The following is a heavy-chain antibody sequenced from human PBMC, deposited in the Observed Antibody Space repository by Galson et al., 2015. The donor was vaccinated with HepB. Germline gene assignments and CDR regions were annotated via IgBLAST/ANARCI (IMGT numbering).Heavy chain of an antibody. J-gene: IGHJ4*02. V-gene: IGHV3-74*01. Sequence: SLRLSCAASGFTFSNYWMHWVRQAPGKGLVWFSRINSDGSSTSYADSVKGRFTISRNNAKHILYLQMNSLSAEDTAVYYWARLGGNYRTTSHFDYWGQGTLVTVSS. D-gene: IGHD1-26*01. CDR2: INSDGSST. CDR1: GFTFSNYW. CDR3: ARLGGNYRTTSHFDY.